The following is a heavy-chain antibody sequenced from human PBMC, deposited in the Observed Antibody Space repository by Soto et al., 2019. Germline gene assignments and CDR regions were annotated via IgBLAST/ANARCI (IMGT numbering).Heavy chain of an antibody. CDR3: ARDRPAGAGKYYYYYGLDV. Sequence: QVHLVESGGGVVQPGRSLRLSCAASGSTFSRNGMHWVRQAPGKGLEWVAVIWYDGSEKYYADSVKGRFTISRDNSKNTLYLQMNSLRAEDTAVYYCARDRPAGAGKYYYYYGLDVWGQGTTVTVSS. J-gene: IGHJ6*02. V-gene: IGHV3-33*01. CDR2: IWYDGSEK. CDR1: GSTFSRNG. D-gene: IGHD6-19*01.